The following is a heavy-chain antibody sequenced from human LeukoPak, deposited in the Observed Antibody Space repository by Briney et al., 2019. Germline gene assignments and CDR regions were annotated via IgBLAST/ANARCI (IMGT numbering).Heavy chain of an antibody. CDR2: IYYSVNT. CDR3: ASRSFYDSSGYYSP. CDR1: GGSISSGPYY. V-gene: IGHV4-39*07. J-gene: IGHJ3*01. Sequence: SSETLSLTCTVSGGSISSGPYYWGWIRQPPGKGLEWIGTIYYSVNTYYNPSLKSRVTISVDTSKNQFSLKLSSVTAADTAVYYCASRSFYDSSGYYSPWGQGTMVTVSS. D-gene: IGHD3-22*01.